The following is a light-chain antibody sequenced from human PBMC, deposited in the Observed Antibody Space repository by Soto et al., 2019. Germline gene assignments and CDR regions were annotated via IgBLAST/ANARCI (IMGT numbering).Light chain of an antibody. J-gene: IGKJ4*01. V-gene: IGKV3-20*01. CDR3: QQYGSSPFT. CDR1: QSVSSSY. CDR2: AAS. Sequence: EIVLTQSPGTLSLSPGERATHSCRASQSVSSSYLAWYQRKPGQAPRLLIYAASSRATGIPDRFSGSGSGTDFTLTIRRLEPEDFAVYYCQQYGSSPFTFGGGTKVDIK.